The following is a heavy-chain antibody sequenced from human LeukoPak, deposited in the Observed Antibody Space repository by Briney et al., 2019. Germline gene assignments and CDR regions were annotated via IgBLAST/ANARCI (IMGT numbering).Heavy chain of an antibody. D-gene: IGHD6-6*01. Sequence: PGGSLRLSCAASGFTFDDYGMYWVRQAPGKGLEWVSSINWNSGSLAYADSVKGRFTISRDNAKNSLYLQMNSLRAEDTALYYCATSIRGHYYFGLDVWGQGTTVTVSS. CDR2: INWNSGSL. CDR1: GFTFDDYG. V-gene: IGHV3-9*01. CDR3: ATSIRGHYYFGLDV. J-gene: IGHJ6*02.